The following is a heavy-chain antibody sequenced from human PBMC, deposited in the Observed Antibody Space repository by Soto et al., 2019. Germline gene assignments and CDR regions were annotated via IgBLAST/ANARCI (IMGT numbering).Heavy chain of an antibody. CDR2: IYYSGST. J-gene: IGHJ4*02. CDR3: ARRWGDYFDY. CDR1: GGSIRSYY. V-gene: IGHV4-59*08. Sequence: QVQLQESGPGLVKPSETLSLTCSVSGGSIRSYYWSWIRQPPGKGLEWIGYIYYSGSTNYNPSLKIRVTISVDTSKNQFSLKLSSVTAADTAVYYCARRWGDYFDYWGQGTLVTVSS. D-gene: IGHD3-16*01.